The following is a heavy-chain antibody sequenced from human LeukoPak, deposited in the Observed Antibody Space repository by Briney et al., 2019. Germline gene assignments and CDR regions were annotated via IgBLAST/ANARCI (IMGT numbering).Heavy chain of an antibody. CDR1: GYTFTSYY. CDR3: ARDYCSSTSCLFDY. CDR2: INPNSGDT. J-gene: IGHJ4*02. V-gene: IGHV1-2*06. D-gene: IGHD2-2*01. Sequence: ASVKVSCKASGYTFTSYYMHWVRQAPGQGLEWMGRINPNSGDTNYAQKFQGRVTMTRDTSISTAYVELSRLRSDDTAVYYCARDYCSSTSCLFDYWGQGTLVTVSS.